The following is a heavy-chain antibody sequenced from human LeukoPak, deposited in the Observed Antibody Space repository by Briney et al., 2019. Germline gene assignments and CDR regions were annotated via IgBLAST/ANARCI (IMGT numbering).Heavy chain of an antibody. D-gene: IGHD1-26*01. CDR3: ARDRTGGSYYPGAFDI. CDR2: IYHSGST. J-gene: IGHJ3*02. Sequence: SQTLSLTCTVSGGSISSGGYYWSWIRQPPGKGLEWIGYIYHSGSTYYNPSLKSRVTISVDTSKNQFSLKLSSVTAADTAVYYCARDRTGGSYYPGAFDIWGQGTMVTVSS. CDR1: GGSISSGGYY. V-gene: IGHV4-30-2*01.